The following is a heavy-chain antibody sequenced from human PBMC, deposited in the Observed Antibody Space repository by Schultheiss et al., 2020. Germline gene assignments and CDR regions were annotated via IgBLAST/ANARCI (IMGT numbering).Heavy chain of an antibody. Sequence: SETLSLTCAVYGGSFSGYYWSWIRQPPGKGLEWIGEIYHTGSTNYNPSLKSRVTISVDKSNNQFSLKLSSVTAADTAVYGCARDAYYYGLDVWGQGTAVTVSS. CDR2: IYHTGST. CDR3: ARDAYYYGLDV. V-gene: IGHV4-34*01. J-gene: IGHJ6*01. CDR1: GGSFSGYY.